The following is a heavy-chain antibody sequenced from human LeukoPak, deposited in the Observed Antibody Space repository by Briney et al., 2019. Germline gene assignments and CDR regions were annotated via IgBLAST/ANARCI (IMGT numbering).Heavy chain of an antibody. Sequence: PGGSLRLSCSTSGFTFGDYAMTWVRQAPGKGLEWVGFIRSEIYGCTPEYAASVKGRFTISRDDSKGIAYLQMNSLKTEDTAVYYCTRDQTPYYWGQGTLVTVSS. CDR2: IRSEIYGCTP. V-gene: IGHV3-49*04. CDR1: GFTFGDYA. CDR3: TRDQTPYY. J-gene: IGHJ4*02.